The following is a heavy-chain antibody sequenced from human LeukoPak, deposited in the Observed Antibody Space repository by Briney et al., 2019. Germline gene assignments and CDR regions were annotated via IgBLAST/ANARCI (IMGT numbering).Heavy chain of an antibody. Sequence: SVKVSCKASGGTFSSYAISWVRQAPGQRLEWMGGIIPIFGTANYAQKFQGRVTITADESTSTAYMELSSLRSEDTAVYYCARTACCTCFGGSCRPGDYFDYWGQGTLVTVSS. CDR1: GGTFSSYA. J-gene: IGHJ4*02. CDR2: IIPIFGTA. V-gene: IGHV1-69*13. D-gene: IGHD2-15*01. CDR3: ARTACCTCFGGSCRPGDYFDY.